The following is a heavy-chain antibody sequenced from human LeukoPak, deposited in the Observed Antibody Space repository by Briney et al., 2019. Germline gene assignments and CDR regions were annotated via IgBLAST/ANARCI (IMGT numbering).Heavy chain of an antibody. CDR3: ARDSDYRRSWYYFDY. J-gene: IGHJ4*02. Sequence: SETLSLTCAVYGGSFSGYYWSWIRQPPGKGLEWIGEIIHRGSTNYNPSLKSRVTISVDTSKNQFSLKLSSVTAADTAVYYCARDSDYRRSWYYFDYWGQGTLVTVSS. V-gene: IGHV4-34*12. D-gene: IGHD6-19*01. CDR2: IIHRGST. CDR1: GGSFSGYY.